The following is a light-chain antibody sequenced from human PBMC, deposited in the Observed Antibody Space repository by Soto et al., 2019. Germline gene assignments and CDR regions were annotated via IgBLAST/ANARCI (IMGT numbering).Light chain of an antibody. CDR3: QSYDSSLTTFV. CDR1: SSNIGAEYD. Sequence: QSVLTQPPSVSGAPGQRVAISCTGSSSNIGAEYDVHWYQQLPGTAPKRLIYGDNNRPSGVPDRFSGSKSGTSASLAITGLQPEDAADYYCQSYDSSLTTFVFGNGTKVT. CDR2: GDN. V-gene: IGLV1-40*01. J-gene: IGLJ1*01.